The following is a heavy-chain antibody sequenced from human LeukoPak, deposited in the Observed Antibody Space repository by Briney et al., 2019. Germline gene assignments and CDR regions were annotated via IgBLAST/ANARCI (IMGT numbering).Heavy chain of an antibody. J-gene: IGHJ4*02. D-gene: IGHD6-13*01. CDR1: GFTFSSYA. Sequence: QSGGSLRLSSAASGFTFSSYAMSWVRQAPGKGLEWVSAISGSGGSTYYADSVKGRFTISRDNSKNTLYLQMNSLRAEDTAVYYCAKDGGIAAAGYYFDYWGQGTLVTVSS. CDR3: AKDGGIAAAGYYFDY. V-gene: IGHV3-23*01. CDR2: ISGSGGST.